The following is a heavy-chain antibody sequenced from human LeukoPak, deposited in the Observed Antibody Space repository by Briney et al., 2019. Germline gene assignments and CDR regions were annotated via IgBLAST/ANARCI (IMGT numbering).Heavy chain of an antibody. CDR2: IKQDGSEK. CDR1: GGSISSYY. CDR3: ARGGDIVVGGYYYYMDV. V-gene: IGHV3-7*01. J-gene: IGHJ6*03. D-gene: IGHD2-15*01. Sequence: ETLSLTCTVSGGSISSYYWSWIRQPPGKGLEWVANIKQDGSEKYYVDSVKGRFTISRDNAKNSLYLQMNSLRAEDTAVYYCARGGDIVVGGYYYYMDVWGKGTTVTVSS.